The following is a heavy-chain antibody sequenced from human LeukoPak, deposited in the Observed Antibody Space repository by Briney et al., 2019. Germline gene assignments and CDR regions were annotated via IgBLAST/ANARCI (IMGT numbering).Heavy chain of an antibody. CDR3: ATYRKWLRSVLGRFDY. CDR1: GYTLIELS. D-gene: IGHD5-12*01. CDR2: FDPEDGET. J-gene: IGHJ4*02. Sequence: ASVKVSCKVSGYTLIELSMHWVRPAPGKGLEWMGGFDPEDGETIYAQKFQGRVTMTEDTSTDTAYMELSSLRSEDTAVYYCATYRKWLRSVLGRFDYWGQGTLVTVSS. V-gene: IGHV1-24*01.